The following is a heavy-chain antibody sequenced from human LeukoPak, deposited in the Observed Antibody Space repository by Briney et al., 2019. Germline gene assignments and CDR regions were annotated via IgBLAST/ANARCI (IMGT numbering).Heavy chain of an antibody. CDR1: GFTFDDYA. Sequence: AGGSLRLSCAASGFTFDDYAMHWVRQAPGKGLEWASGISWNSGSIGYADSVKGRFTISRDNAKNSLYLQMNSLRAEDTALYYCAKGNLADYWGQGTLVTVSS. CDR3: AKGNLADY. D-gene: IGHD1-1*01. V-gene: IGHV3-9*01. CDR2: ISWNSGSI. J-gene: IGHJ4*02.